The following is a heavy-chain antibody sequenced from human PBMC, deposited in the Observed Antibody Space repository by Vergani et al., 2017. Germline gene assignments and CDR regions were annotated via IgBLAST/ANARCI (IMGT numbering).Heavy chain of an antibody. Sequence: QVQLQESGPGLVKPSETLSLTCTVSGGSVSSGSYYWSWIRQPPGKGLEWIGYIYYSGSTNYNPSLKSRVTISVDTSKNQFSLKLSSVTAADTAVYYCARDPLPSRGYYGSGAPWFDPWGQGTLVTVSS. CDR2: IYYSGST. CDR3: ARDPLPSRGYYGSGAPWFDP. V-gene: IGHV4-61*01. D-gene: IGHD3-10*01. J-gene: IGHJ5*02. CDR1: GGSVSSGSYY.